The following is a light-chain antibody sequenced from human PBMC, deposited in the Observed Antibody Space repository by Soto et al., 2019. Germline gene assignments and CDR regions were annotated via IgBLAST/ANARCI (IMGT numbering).Light chain of an antibody. Sequence: QYVLTQPASVSGSPGQSITISCTGTTNDVGGYNYVSWYQQHPGKAPKLLIFEVSSRPSGVSNRFSGSKSGNTASLTTSALQAEDEADYFCNSYTSSTSRPYVFGTGTKVTVL. CDR2: EVS. CDR1: TNDVGGYNY. V-gene: IGLV2-14*01. J-gene: IGLJ1*01. CDR3: NSYTSSTSRPYV.